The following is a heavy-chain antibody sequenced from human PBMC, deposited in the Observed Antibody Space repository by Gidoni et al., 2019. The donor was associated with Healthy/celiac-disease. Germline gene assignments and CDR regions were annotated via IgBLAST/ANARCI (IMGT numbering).Heavy chain of an antibody. CDR2: IWYDGSNK. J-gene: IGHJ6*02. CDR1: GFTFSSYG. Sequence: QVLLVESGGGVVQPGRSLRLSCAASGFTFSSYGMHWVRQAPGKGLGWVAVIWYDGSNKYYADSVKGRFTISRDNSKNTLYLQMNSLRAEDTAVYYCARDPRAPTYGMDVWGQGTTVTVSS. D-gene: IGHD1-1*01. CDR3: ARDPRAPTYGMDV. V-gene: IGHV3-33*01.